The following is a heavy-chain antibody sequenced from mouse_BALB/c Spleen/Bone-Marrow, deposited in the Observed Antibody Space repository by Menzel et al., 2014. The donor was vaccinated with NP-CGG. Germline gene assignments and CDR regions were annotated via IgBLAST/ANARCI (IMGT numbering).Heavy chain of an antibody. Sequence: EVKLMESGGGLVQPGGSLKLSCAASGFTFSSYGMSWVRQTPDKRLELVATINSNGDSTYYPDSVTGRFTISRDNAKNTLYLQMSSLKSEDTAMYYCARGLGFFDYWGQGTTLTVSS. CDR1: GFTFSSYG. CDR3: ARGLGFFDY. CDR2: INSNGDST. V-gene: IGHV5-6-3*01. D-gene: IGHD4-1*01. J-gene: IGHJ2*01.